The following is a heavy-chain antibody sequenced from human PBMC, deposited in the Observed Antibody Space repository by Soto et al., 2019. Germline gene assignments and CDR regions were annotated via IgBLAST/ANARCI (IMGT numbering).Heavy chain of an antibody. D-gene: IGHD6-19*01. CDR2: IYWDGDR. Sequence: QITLKESGPTLMKPTQTLALTCTFSGFSFNTRGVGVAWIRQPPGKTLEWLAVIYWDGDRRYSPSLTDRLSITKDMSTKQVVLTLSNVAPVDTGTYYCAHLVPGPLSFAYWGQGALVTVSS. CDR3: AHLVPGPLSFAY. J-gene: IGHJ4*02. V-gene: IGHV2-5*02. CDR1: GFSFNTRGVG.